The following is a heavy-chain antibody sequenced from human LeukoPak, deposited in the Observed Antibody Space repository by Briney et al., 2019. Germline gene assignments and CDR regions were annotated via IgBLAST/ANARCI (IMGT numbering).Heavy chain of an antibody. V-gene: IGHV3-15*01. Sequence: GGSLRLSCAASGFTFNNAWMSWVRQAPGKGLEWVGRIKSKVDGGTTDYGTPVKGRFTISRDDSKKMVYLQMNSLKTEDTAVYYCTADFYDASGYYFWGLFDYWGQGTLVTVSS. CDR1: GFTFNNAW. D-gene: IGHD3-22*01. J-gene: IGHJ4*02. CDR3: TADFYDASGYYFWGLFDY. CDR2: IKSKVDGGTT.